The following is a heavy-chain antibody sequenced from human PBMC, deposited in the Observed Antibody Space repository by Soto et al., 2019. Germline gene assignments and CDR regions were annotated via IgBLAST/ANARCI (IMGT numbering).Heavy chain of an antibody. Sequence: EVQLVESGGGLVQPGRSLRLSCVASGFTFDDYNMHWVRQTPGKGLEWVSGVSWNSDITGYADSVKGRFTISRDNAKNSLYLQMHSLRAEDTAMYYCAKDRHRGYGTFDYLGQGTLVTVSS. CDR1: GFTFDDYN. CDR3: AKDRHRGYGTFDY. D-gene: IGHD1-1*01. V-gene: IGHV3-9*01. J-gene: IGHJ4*02. CDR2: VSWNSDIT.